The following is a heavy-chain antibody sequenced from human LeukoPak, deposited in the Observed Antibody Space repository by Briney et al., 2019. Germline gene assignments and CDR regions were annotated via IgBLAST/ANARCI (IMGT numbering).Heavy chain of an antibody. CDR2: IYYSGST. CDR1: GGSISSYY. CDR3: ARDVAAAPGTWDY. V-gene: IGHV4-59*12. Sequence: SETLSLTCTVSGGSISSYYWSWIRQPPGKGLEWIGNIYYSGSTNYNPSLKSRVTMSVDTSKNQFSLKLSSVTAADTAVYYCARDVAAAPGTWDYWGQGTLITVSS. D-gene: IGHD6-13*01. J-gene: IGHJ4*02.